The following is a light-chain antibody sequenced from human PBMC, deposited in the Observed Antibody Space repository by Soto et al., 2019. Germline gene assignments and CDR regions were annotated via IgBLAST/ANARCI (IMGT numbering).Light chain of an antibody. CDR1: QSISIN. Sequence: EVVLTQSPATLSVSPGERATLSCRASQSISINLAWYQQIPGQVPSLLIYGASTRATAIPATFSGSGSGTDFTLTITSLQSEDFALYSCQQYHKWPITFGQGARLELK. V-gene: IGKV3-15*01. CDR2: GAS. J-gene: IGKJ5*01. CDR3: QQYHKWPIT.